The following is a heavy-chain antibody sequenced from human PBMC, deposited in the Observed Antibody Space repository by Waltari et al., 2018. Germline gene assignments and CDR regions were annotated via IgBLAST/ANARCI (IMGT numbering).Heavy chain of an antibody. CDR2: IKPDGSEE. CDR3: ARDDGIRTVDY. Sequence: EVQLVASGGGLVQPGGSLRLSCAASGFTFSSYWMSWVRQAPGKGLEWGANIKPDGSEEYSVDSVKGRFTISRDNAKNSPYLQMNSLRAEDTAVYYCARDDGIRTVDYWGQGTLVTVSS. CDR1: GFTFSSYW. J-gene: IGHJ4*02. V-gene: IGHV3-7*01. D-gene: IGHD1-20*01.